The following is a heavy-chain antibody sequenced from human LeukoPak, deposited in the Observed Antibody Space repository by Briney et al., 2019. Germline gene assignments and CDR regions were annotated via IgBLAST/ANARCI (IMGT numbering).Heavy chain of an antibody. D-gene: IGHD3-22*01. CDR1: GFTFSSYG. CDR3: ARQIAYYYDSSGYYTTDY. Sequence: GGSLRLSCAASGFTFSSYGMHWVRQAPGKGLEWVALIYYDGSDKYCADSVKGRFTISRDNSKDTLYLQMNSLRAEDTAVYYCARQIAYYYDSSGYYTTDYWGQGTLVTVSS. V-gene: IGHV3-33*01. J-gene: IGHJ4*02. CDR2: IYYDGSDK.